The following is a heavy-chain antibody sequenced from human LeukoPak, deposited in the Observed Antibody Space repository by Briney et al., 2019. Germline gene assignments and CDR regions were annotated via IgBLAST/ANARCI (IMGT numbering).Heavy chain of an antibody. CDR2: INPNSGGT. V-gene: IGHV1-2*02. CDR3: ASIPYPPYYYGMDV. J-gene: IGHJ6*02. Sequence: GASVKLSCKASGYTFTGYYMHWVRQAPGQGLEWMGWINPNSGGTNYAQKFQGRVTMTRDTSISTAYMELSRLRSDDTAVYYCASIPYPPYYYGMDVWGQGTTVTVSS. CDR1: GYTFTGYY.